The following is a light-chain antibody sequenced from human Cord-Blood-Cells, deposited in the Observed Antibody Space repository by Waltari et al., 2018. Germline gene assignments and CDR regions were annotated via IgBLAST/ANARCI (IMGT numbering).Light chain of an antibody. CDR1: SSDVGGSNL. Sequence: HSALTQPASVSGSPGQSITITCTGTSSDVGGSNLVSCYQQHPGKATNLMSYAVSKRLVGVSNRFSGSKSGNTASLTISGLQAEYEADYYCCAYAGSIVFGTGTNVTVL. J-gene: IGLJ1*01. CDR2: AVS. CDR3: CAYAGSIV. V-gene: IGLV2-23*02.